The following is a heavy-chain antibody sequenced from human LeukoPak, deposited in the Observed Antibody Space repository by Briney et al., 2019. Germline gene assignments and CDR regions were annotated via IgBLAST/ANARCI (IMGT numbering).Heavy chain of an antibody. CDR2: IWYDGSNK. Sequence: PGGSLRLSCAASGFTFSSYGMHWVRQAPGKGLEWVAVIWYDGSNKYYADSVKGRFTISRDNSKNTLYLQMNSLRAEDTAVYYWARGALYSSSWYLGYWGQGTLVTVSS. CDR3: ARGALYSSSWYLGY. CDR1: GFTFSSYG. V-gene: IGHV3-33*01. J-gene: IGHJ4*02. D-gene: IGHD6-13*01.